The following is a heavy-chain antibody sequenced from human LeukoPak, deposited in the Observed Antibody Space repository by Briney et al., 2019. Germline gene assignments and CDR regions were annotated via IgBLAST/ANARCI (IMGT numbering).Heavy chain of an antibody. CDR2: IYHSGST. CDR3: ATSVCSSTSCYRNFDY. J-gene: IGHJ4*02. V-gene: IGHV4-38-2*02. CDR1: GYSISSGYY. D-gene: IGHD2-2*01. Sequence: SETLSLTCTVSGYSISSGYYWGWIRQPPGKGLEWIGSIYHSGSTYYNPSLKSRVTISVDTSKNQFSLKLSSVTAADTAVYYCATSVCSSTSCYRNFDYWAQGTLVTVS.